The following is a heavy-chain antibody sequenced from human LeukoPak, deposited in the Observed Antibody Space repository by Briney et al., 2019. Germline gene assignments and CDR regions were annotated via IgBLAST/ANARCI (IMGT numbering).Heavy chain of an antibody. J-gene: IGHJ4*02. Sequence: SETLSLTCTVSGGSISSSSYYWGWIRQPPGKGLECIGTIHHTGSTYYNPSLKSRVTMSVDTSKNQFSLKLNSVTAADTAVYYCTRDRGDYEVDSWGQGTLVTVSS. V-gene: IGHV4-39*07. CDR2: IHHTGST. CDR3: TRDRGDYEVDS. CDR1: GGSISSSSYY. D-gene: IGHD4-17*01.